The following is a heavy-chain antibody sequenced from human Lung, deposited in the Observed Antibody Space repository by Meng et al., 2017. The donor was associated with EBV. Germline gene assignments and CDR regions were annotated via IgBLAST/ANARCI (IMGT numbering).Heavy chain of an antibody. J-gene: IGHJ4*02. CDR2: ISGSGGST. CDR1: GSTFSRYA. CDR3: AKVTSRVFDY. Sequence: EVQLLESGGGLVQPGXXXXLSCAAAGSTFSRYAMSWVRQAPGKGLGWVSAISGSGGSTYYADSVKGRFTISRDNSKNTLYLQMNSLRAEDTAVYYCAKVTSRVFDYWGQGTLVTVSS. V-gene: IGHV3-23*01.